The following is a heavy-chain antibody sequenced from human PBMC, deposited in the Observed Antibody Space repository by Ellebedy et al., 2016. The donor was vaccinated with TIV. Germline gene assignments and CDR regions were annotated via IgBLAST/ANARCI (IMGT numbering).Heavy chain of an antibody. CDR3: AHTTYYYNGGGFDY. V-gene: IGHV2-5*08. CDR1: GFSLSTSGMC. Sequence: SGPTLVKPTQTLTLTCTFSGFSLSTSGMCVSWIRQPPGKALEWLALIYWDDDKRYSPSLRTRLTITKDTSKNQVVLTMTNMDPGDTATYYCAHTTYYYNGGGFDYWGQGTLVTVSS. D-gene: IGHD3-22*01. J-gene: IGHJ4*02. CDR2: IYWDDDK.